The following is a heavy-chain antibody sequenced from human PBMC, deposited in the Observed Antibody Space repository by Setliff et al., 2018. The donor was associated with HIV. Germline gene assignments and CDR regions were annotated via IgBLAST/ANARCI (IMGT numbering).Heavy chain of an antibody. CDR1: GGSFSDYY. Sequence: SETLSLTCAVYGGSFSDYYWSWIRQPPGKGLEWIGEIHHSGSTICNPSLKSRVTISVDTSKNQFSLKLSSVTAADTAVYYCVHSLLGAPMVDYWGQGTLVTVSS. CDR3: VHSLLGAPMVDY. CDR2: IHHSGST. D-gene: IGHD3-16*01. J-gene: IGHJ4*02. V-gene: IGHV4-34*01.